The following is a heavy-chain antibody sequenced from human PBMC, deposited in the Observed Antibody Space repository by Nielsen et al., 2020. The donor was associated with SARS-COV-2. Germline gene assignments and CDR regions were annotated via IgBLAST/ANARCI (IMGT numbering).Heavy chain of an antibody. D-gene: IGHD3-10*01. CDR3: ARETAMVRGVTTRTYYYYGMDV. Sequence: RQAPGQGLEWIGEINHSGSTNYNPSLKSRVTISVDTSKNQFSLKLSSVTAADTAVYYCARETAMVRGVTTRTYYYYGMDVWGQGTTVTVSS. CDR2: INHSGST. J-gene: IGHJ6*02. V-gene: IGHV4-34*01.